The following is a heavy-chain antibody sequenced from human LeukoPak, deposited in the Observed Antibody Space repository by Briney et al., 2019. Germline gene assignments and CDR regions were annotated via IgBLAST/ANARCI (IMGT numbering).Heavy chain of an antibody. V-gene: IGHV3-21*01. D-gene: IGHD3-10*01. CDR2: ISSSSSYI. CDR3: ARDRLWFGEMNYFDY. CDR1: GFTFSSYS. Sequence: GALRLSCAASGFTFSSYSMNWVRQAPGKGLEWVSSISSSSSYIYYADSVKGRFTISRDNAKNSLYLQMNSLRAEDTAVYYCARDRLWFGEMNYFDYWGQGTTVTVSS. J-gene: IGHJ4*03.